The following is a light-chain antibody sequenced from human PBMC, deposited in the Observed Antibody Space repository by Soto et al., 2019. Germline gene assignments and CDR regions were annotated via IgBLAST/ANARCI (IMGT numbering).Light chain of an antibody. V-gene: IGLV1-40*01. CDR1: SSNIGSGYD. CDR2: GNT. J-gene: IGLJ1*01. Sequence: QSALTQPPSVSGAPGQRVTISCTGTSSNIGSGYDVHWYQHLPGTAPKLLIYGNTIRPSGVPDRFSGSKSGTSASLAITGLKAEDEADYYCQSYDRSLRGYVFGTGTKVTV. CDR3: QSYDRSLRGYV.